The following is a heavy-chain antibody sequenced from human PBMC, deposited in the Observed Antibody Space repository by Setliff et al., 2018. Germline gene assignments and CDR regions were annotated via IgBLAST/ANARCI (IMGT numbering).Heavy chain of an antibody. Sequence: GASVKVSCKTSGYSLTSHYMHWVRQAPGQGLEWMGTINPGGVTFSSTQNFEGRVSMTSDTSTSTVFMELNSLTSDDTGVYYCARAGLAAAGRKGVFDHWGQGTLVTVSS. CDR3: ARAGLAAAGRKGVFDH. J-gene: IGHJ4*02. CDR1: GYSLTSHY. V-gene: IGHV1-46*01. CDR2: INPGGVTF. D-gene: IGHD6-13*01.